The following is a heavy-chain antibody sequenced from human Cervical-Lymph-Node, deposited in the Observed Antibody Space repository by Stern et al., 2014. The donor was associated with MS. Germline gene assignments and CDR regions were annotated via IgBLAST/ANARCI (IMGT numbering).Heavy chain of an antibody. V-gene: IGHV3-9*01. J-gene: IGHJ6*02. CDR2: LLWRSGRT. D-gene: IGHD3-10*01. Sequence: VQLVESGGGFVQPGRSLRLSCVVFGLNGDDHGIHWVRQTPGKGLEWVSGLLWRSGRTGYADSVKGRFTTSSDYAKSSLHLQMNSLREEDTAVYYCTKDNRPGGADVWGQGTTVTGS. CDR3: TKDNRPGGADV. CDR1: GLNGDDHG.